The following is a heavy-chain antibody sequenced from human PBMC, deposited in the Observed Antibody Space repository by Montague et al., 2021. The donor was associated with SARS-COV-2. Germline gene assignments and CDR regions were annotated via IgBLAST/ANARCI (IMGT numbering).Heavy chain of an antibody. CDR3: ARAGGSFNFDY. Sequence: SLRLSCAASGFTFSNHWMHWVRQAPGKGLVWVSRIVDDGHYKNYVDSVQGRFTISRDNAKNTLYLQMDGLRVEDTAVYYCARAGGSFNFDYWGHGTLVTVSS. J-gene: IGHJ4*01. V-gene: IGHV3-74*01. CDR2: IVDDGHYK. D-gene: IGHD2-15*01. CDR1: GFTFSNHW.